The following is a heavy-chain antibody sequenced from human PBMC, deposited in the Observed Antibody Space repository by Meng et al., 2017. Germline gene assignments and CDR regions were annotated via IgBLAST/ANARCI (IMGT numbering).Heavy chain of an antibody. J-gene: IGHJ1*01. Sequence: QDWSLFEMPRALVSISCKISGTGSKNYCVNWMRQTPGPGPEWMGWLNTNTGDPAYAQRFDRRFVFSLDTSVITTYLHIFSLTCETTAVEYCSALRGIAEPFNDWAQGTLVTVSS. CDR1: GTGSKNYC. CDR3: SALRGIAEPFND. V-gene: IGHV7-4-1*01. CDR2: LNTNTGDP. D-gene: IGHD6-13*01.